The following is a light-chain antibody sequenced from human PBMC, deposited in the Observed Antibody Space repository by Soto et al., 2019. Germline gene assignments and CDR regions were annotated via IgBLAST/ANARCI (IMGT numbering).Light chain of an antibody. CDR2: GAS. J-gene: IGKJ1*01. Sequence: EIVLTESPGTLSLSPGERATLSCRANQSVSSSSLAWYQQKPGQAPRLLIFGASFRATGIPDRFSGSGSGTDFTLTISRLEPEDFAVYYCQQYGCSPWTFGQGTKVDI. V-gene: IGKV3-20*01. CDR1: QSVSSSS. CDR3: QQYGCSPWT.